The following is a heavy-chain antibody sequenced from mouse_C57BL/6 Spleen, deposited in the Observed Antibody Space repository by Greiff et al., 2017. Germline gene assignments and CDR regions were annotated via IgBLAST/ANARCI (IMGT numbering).Heavy chain of an antibody. Sequence: VQLQQSGAELVKPGASVKISCKASGYAFSSYWMNWVKQRPGKGLEWIGQIYPGDGDTNYNGKFKGKATLTADKSSSTAYMQLSSLTSEDSAVSVCASQEEVDYDSCAYWGQGTLVTVSA. D-gene: IGHD2-4*01. CDR2: IYPGDGDT. J-gene: IGHJ3*01. V-gene: IGHV1-80*01. CDR3: ASQEEVDYDSCAY. CDR1: GYAFSSYW.